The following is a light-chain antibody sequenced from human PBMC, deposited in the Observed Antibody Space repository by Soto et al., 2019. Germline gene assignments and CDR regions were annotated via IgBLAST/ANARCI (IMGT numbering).Light chain of an antibody. CDR2: WAS. Sequence: DIVMTQSPDSLAVSLGERATINCKASQSVLYSSNNKNYLAWYQQKPGQPPKLLIYWASTRESGVPDRFSGSGSGTDFNLTISSLQAEDVSVYYCQQQYSTPLTFGGGTKVEIK. CDR1: QSVLYSSNNKNY. J-gene: IGKJ4*01. CDR3: QQQYSTPLT. V-gene: IGKV4-1*01.